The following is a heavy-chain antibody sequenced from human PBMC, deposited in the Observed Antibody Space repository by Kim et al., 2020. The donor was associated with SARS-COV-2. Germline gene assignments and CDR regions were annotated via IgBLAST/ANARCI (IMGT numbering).Heavy chain of an antibody. D-gene: IGHD6-13*01. J-gene: IGHJ4*02. Sequence: QKVQGRVTITADESTSTDYMELSSLRSEDTAVYYCARSGIAAADQYYFDYWGRGTLVTVSS. V-gene: IGHV1-69*01. CDR3: ARSGIAAADQYYFDY.